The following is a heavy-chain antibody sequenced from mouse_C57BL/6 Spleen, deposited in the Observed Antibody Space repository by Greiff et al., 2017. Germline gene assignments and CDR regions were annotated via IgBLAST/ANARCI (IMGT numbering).Heavy chain of an antibody. CDR2: IYPGSGST. D-gene: IGHD1-1*01. J-gene: IGHJ4*01. Sequence: VQLQQSGAELVKPGASVKMSCKASGYTFTSYWITWVKQRPGQGLEWIGDIYPGSGSTNYNEKFKSKATLTVDTSSSTAYMQLSSLTSEDSAVYYCARKGVFTTVVAGAMDYWGQGTSVTVSS. CDR3: ARKGVFTTVVAGAMDY. V-gene: IGHV1-55*01. CDR1: GYTFTSYW.